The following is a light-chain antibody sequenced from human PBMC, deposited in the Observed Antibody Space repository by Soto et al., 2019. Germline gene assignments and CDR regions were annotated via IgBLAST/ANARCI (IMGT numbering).Light chain of an antibody. V-gene: IGKV1-39*01. Sequence: IQMTQSPSSLSASVGARVTITCRASQSISSYLNWYQQKPGKAPKLLIYAASSLHSGVPSRFSGSGSGTDFTLTISSLQPEDFATYSCQQTYRTPLTFGGGTKVDI. CDR3: QQTYRTPLT. J-gene: IGKJ4*01. CDR2: AAS. CDR1: QSISSY.